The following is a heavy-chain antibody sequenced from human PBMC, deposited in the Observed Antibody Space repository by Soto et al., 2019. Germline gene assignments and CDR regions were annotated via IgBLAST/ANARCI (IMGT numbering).Heavy chain of an antibody. V-gene: IGHV1-2*04. Sequence: ASVQVSCKASGYTYTGYYMHWVRQAPGQGLEWMGWINPNSGGTNYAQKFQGWVTMTRDTSISTAYMELSRLRSDDTAVYYCARDRGWLRSAFDIWGQGTMVTVSS. CDR1: GYTYTGYY. CDR2: INPNSGGT. D-gene: IGHD5-12*01. CDR3: ARDRGWLRSAFDI. J-gene: IGHJ3*02.